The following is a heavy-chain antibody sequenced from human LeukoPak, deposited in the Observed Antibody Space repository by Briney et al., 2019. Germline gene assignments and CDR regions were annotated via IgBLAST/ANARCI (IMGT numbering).Heavy chain of an antibody. Sequence: PWGALRLSCAASGFTFSSYGMHWVRQAPGKGLEWVGVIWYDGSNKYYADSVKGRFTISRDNSKNTLYLQMNSLRAEDTAVYYCARDSCTNGVCPYFDYWGQGTLVTVSS. J-gene: IGHJ4*02. D-gene: IGHD2-8*01. CDR2: IWYDGSNK. CDR3: ARDSCTNGVCPYFDY. CDR1: GFTFSSYG. V-gene: IGHV3-33*01.